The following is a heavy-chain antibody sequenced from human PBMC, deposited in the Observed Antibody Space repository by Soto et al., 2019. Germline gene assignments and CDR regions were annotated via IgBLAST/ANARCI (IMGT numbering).Heavy chain of an antibody. Sequence: GGSLRLSCAASGFTFTNYGMHWVRQAPGKGLEWVGGISHDGSTKYYAGSVKGRFTISRDNSENTLYLQMTSLTAEDTATYYCSKGPIAMIGVLIPEFDYWGQGTLVTVSS. V-gene: IGHV3-30*18. CDR1: GFTFTNYG. J-gene: IGHJ4*02. D-gene: IGHD3-22*01. CDR3: SKGPIAMIGVLIPEFDY. CDR2: ISHDGSTK.